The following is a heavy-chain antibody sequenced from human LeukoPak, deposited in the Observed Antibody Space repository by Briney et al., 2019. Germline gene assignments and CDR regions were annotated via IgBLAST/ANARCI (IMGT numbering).Heavy chain of an antibody. CDR2: IRSKAYGGTT. J-gene: IGHJ4*02. Sequence: GGSLRLSCTASGFTFGDYAMSWFRQAPGKGLEWVGFIRSKAYGGTTEYAASVKGRFTISRDDSKSIAYLQMNSLKTEDTAVYYCARAPYSSSWFDYWGQGTLVTVSS. CDR3: ARAPYSSSWFDY. D-gene: IGHD6-13*01. CDR1: GFTFGDYA. V-gene: IGHV3-49*03.